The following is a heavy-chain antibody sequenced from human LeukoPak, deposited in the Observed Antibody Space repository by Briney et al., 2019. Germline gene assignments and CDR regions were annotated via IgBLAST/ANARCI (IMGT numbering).Heavy chain of an antibody. J-gene: IGHJ4*02. CDR3: ARVDNWDYNFFGY. CDR1: GYTFTSYD. V-gene: IGHV1-8*01. D-gene: IGHD1-7*01. Sequence: ASVKVSCKASGYTFTSYDINWVRQAPGQGLEWMGWMNPNSGNSAYSQRFQGRVTMTRNPPISTAYMELSSPTSEDTAIYYCARVDNWDYNFFGYWAQGTLVTVSS. CDR2: MNPNSGNS.